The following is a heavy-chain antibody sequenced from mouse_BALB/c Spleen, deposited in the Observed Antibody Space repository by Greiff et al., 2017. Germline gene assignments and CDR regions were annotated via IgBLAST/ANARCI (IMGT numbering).Heavy chain of an antibody. CDR3: ARGNYYGSSLDY. D-gene: IGHD1-1*01. CDR1: GFTFTDYY. Sequence: EVMLVESGGGLVQPGGSLRLSCATSGFTFTDYYMSWVRQPPGKALEWLGFIRNKANGYTTEYSASVKGRFTISRDNSQSILYLQMNTLRAEDSATYYCARGNYYGSSLDYWGQGTTLTVSS. CDR2: IRNKANGYTT. J-gene: IGHJ2*01. V-gene: IGHV7-3*02.